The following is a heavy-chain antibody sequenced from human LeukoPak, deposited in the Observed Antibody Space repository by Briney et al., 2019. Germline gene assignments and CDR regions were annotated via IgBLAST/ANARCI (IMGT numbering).Heavy chain of an antibody. J-gene: IGHJ2*01. Sequence: SETLPLTCTVSGGSISSYYWNWIRQPPGKGLEWIGYIYYSGSTDYNPSLKSRVTISVDTSKNQFSLKLSSVTAADTAVYYCARDGHYYDSSGLVWYFDLWGRGTLVTVSS. CDR3: ARDGHYYDSSGLVWYFDL. D-gene: IGHD3-22*01. CDR1: GGSISSYY. CDR2: IYYSGST. V-gene: IGHV4-59*01.